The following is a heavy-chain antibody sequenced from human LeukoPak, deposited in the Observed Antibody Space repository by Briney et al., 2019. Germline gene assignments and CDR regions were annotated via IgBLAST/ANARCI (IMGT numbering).Heavy chain of an antibody. Sequence: PGGSLRLSCAASGFTVSSNYMSWVRQAPGKGLEWVSVIYSGGSTYYADSVKGRFTISRDNSKNTLYLQMNSLRAEDTAVYYCAKVNEEWLVLGAFDIWGQGTMVTVSS. D-gene: IGHD6-19*01. CDR1: GFTVSSNY. J-gene: IGHJ3*02. CDR2: IYSGGST. CDR3: AKVNEEWLVLGAFDI. V-gene: IGHV3-66*01.